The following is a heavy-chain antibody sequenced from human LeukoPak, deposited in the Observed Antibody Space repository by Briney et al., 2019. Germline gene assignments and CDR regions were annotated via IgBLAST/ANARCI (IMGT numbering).Heavy chain of an antibody. CDR3: ARNPPYCTSTDCYNDY. J-gene: IGHJ4*02. D-gene: IGHD2-2*02. V-gene: IGHV1-2*02. CDR2: INPNSGAT. Sequence: GASVKVSRKASGYTFTIYYMHWVRQAPGQGLEWMGWINPNSGATTYAQRFQGRVTMTRDTSISTAYMELSGLTSDDTGVYYCARNPPYCTSTDCYNDYWGQGTLVTVSS. CDR1: GYTFTIYY.